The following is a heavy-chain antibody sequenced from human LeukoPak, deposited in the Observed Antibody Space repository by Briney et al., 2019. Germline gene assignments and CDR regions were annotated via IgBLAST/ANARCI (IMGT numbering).Heavy chain of an antibody. CDR3: ARLVEMATTYFDY. CDR1: GGSISSGGYS. CDR2: ISHIGST. D-gene: IGHD5-24*01. V-gene: IGHV4-30-2*01. J-gene: IGHJ4*02. Sequence: SETLSLTCAVSGGSISSGGYSWDWIRQPPGKGLEWIGYISHIGSTYYNPSLRSRVTISIDRPKNQFSLKLSSVTAADTAVYYCARLVEMATTYFDYWGQGTLVTVSS.